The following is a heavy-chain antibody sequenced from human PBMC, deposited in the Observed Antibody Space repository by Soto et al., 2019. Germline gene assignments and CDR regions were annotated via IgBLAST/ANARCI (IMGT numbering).Heavy chain of an antibody. CDR2: IIPIFGTA. D-gene: IGHD3-22*01. V-gene: IGHV1-69*13. J-gene: IGHJ4*02. CDR1: GGTFSSYA. Sequence: WASVKVSCKASGGTFSSYAISWVRQAPGQGLEWMGGIIPIFGTANYAQKFQGRVTITADESTSTAYMELSSLRSEDTAVYYCARSRDRPLDYWGQGTLVTVSS. CDR3: ARSRDRPLDY.